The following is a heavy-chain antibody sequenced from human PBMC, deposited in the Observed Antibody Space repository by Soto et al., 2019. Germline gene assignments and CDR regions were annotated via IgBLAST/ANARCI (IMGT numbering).Heavy chain of an antibody. CDR2: IYYSGST. CDR3: ARDRGTAMVNWFDP. Sequence: PSETLSLTCTVSGGSISSYYWSWIRQPPGKGLEWIGYIYYSGSTNYNPSLKSRVTISVDTSKNQFSLKLSSVTAADTAVYYCARDRGTAMVNWFDPWGQGTLVTVS. V-gene: IGHV4-59*01. CDR1: GGSISSYY. D-gene: IGHD5-18*01. J-gene: IGHJ5*02.